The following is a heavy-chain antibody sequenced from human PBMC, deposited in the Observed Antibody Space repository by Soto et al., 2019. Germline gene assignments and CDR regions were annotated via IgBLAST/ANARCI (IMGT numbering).Heavy chain of an antibody. CDR1: GGSISSSNW. J-gene: IGHJ4*02. D-gene: IGHD5-18*01. Sequence: ETLSLTCAASGGSISSSNWWSWVRQPPGKGLEWIGEIYHSGSTNYNPSLKSRVTISVDKSKNQFSLKLSSVTAADTAVYYCALRGYSYGFLFDYWGQGTLVTVS. CDR3: ALRGYSYGFLFDY. V-gene: IGHV4-4*02. CDR2: IYHSGST.